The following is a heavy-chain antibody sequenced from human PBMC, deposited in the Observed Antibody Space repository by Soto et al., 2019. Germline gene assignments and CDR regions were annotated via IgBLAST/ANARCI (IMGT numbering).Heavy chain of an antibody. J-gene: IGHJ4*02. CDR3: ARGRLRASCWGGDCYDFDY. V-gene: IGHV2-5*02. Sequence: QITLKQSGPTLVKPTETLTLTCSFSGFSFSDGAVGVGWFRQSPGQAPEWLAICYWDDDKWYSPSLRTRLTAGHDKARNQVVIPMIQTVRLDRATYCCARGRLRASCWGGDCYDFDYWGQGILVTASS. CDR2: CYWDDDK. CDR1: GFSFSDGAVG. D-gene: IGHD2-21*01.